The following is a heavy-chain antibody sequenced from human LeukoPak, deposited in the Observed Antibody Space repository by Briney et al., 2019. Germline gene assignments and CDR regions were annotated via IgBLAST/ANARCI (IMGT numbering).Heavy chain of an antibody. Sequence: PGGSLRLSCAASGFTFSSYSMNWVRQAPGKGLEWVSSISSSSSYIYYADSVKGRFTISRDNAKNSLYLQMNSLRAEDTAVYYCARDPGVYGSSWYPGGRRETWFDYWGQGTLVTVSS. D-gene: IGHD6-13*01. J-gene: IGHJ4*02. V-gene: IGHV3-21*01. CDR2: ISSSSSYI. CDR1: GFTFSSYS. CDR3: ARDPGVYGSSWYPGGRRETWFDY.